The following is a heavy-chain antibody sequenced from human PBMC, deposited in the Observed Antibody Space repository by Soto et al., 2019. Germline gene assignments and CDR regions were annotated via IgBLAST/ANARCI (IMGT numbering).Heavy chain of an antibody. CDR1: GFSLSTSGVG. CDR2: IYWDDDK. D-gene: IGHD3-22*01. CDR3: AHSSDYYDSSGYNFDY. J-gene: IGHJ4*02. V-gene: IGHV2-5*02. Sequence: QITLKESGPTLVKPTQTLTLTCTFSGFSLSTSGVGVGWIRQPPGKALEWLALIYWDDDKRYSPSLKSRLTIAXXTXKXXVVLTMPTMDPVDTATYYCAHSSDYYDSSGYNFDYWGRGTLVTVSS.